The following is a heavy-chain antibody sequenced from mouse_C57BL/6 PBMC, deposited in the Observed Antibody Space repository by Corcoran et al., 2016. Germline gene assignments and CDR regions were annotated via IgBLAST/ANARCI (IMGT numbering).Heavy chain of an antibody. V-gene: IGHV3-6*01. CDR2: ISYDGSN. Sequence: DVQLQESGPGLVKPSQSLSLTCSVTGYSITSGYYWNWIRQFPGNKLEWIGYISYDGSNNYNPSLKNRISITRDTSKNQFFLKLNSVTTEDSATYDCSRDPLPSYWGQGTLVTVSA. CDR1: GYSITSGYY. CDR3: SRDPLPSY. J-gene: IGHJ3*01.